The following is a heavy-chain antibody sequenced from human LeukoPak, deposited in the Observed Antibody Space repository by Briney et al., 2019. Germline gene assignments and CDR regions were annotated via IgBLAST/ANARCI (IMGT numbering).Heavy chain of an antibody. J-gene: IGHJ4*02. CDR2: IIPIFDTA. CDR1: GGTFSSYA. V-gene: IGHV1-69*06. CDR3: ARWAAGGGSYSAY. Sequence: SVKVSCKASGGTFSSYAISWVRQAPGQGLEWMGGIIPIFDTANYAQKFQGRVTITADKSTSTAYMELSSLRSEDTAVYYVARWAAGGGSYSAYWGQGTLVTVSS. D-gene: IGHD1-26*01.